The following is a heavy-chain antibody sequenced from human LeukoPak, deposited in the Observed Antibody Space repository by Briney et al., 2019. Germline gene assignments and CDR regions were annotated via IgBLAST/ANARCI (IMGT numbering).Heavy chain of an antibody. CDR1: GGSISSSSYY. J-gene: IGHJ4*02. CDR2: IDYSGST. D-gene: IGHD5-12*01. CDR3: AWLPSY. V-gene: IGHV4-39*05. Sequence: SETPSLTCTVSGGSISSSSYYWDWIRQPPGKGLEWIGNIDYSGSTYYNPSLKSRVTISVDTSKNQFSLKLSSVTAADTAVYYCAWLPSYWGQGTQVTVSS.